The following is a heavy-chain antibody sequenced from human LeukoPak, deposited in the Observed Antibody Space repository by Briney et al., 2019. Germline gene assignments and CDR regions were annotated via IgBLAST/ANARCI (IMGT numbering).Heavy chain of an antibody. D-gene: IGHD3-10*01. V-gene: IGHV4-61*02. Sequence: SETLSLTCTVSGGSISSGSYYWSWIRQPAGKGLEWIGRIYTSGSTNYNPSLKSRVTISYTSKNQFSLKLSSVTAADTAVYYCARLRRVRGVSGYFDYWGQGTLVTVSS. J-gene: IGHJ4*02. CDR1: GGSISSGSYY. CDR3: ARLRRVRGVSGYFDY. CDR2: IYTSGST.